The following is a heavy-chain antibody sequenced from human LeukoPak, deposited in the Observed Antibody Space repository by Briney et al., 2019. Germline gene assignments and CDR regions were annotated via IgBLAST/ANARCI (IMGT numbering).Heavy chain of an antibody. Sequence: SETLSLTCTVSGCPIVSYYWSWIRQTAGKGLEWIWRFYWGVGTDYNASFKKGVIMLVGTYEKQFVFQLRDVTGADTAVYYCASFKFYDSTGYSPGHYMDVWGKGTTVTVSS. J-gene: IGHJ6*03. D-gene: IGHD3-22*01. CDR2: FYWGVGT. CDR1: GCPIVSYY. CDR3: ASFKFYDSTGYSPGHYMDV. V-gene: IGHV4-4*07.